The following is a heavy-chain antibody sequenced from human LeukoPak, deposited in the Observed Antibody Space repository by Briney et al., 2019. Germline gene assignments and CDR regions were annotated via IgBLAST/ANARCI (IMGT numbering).Heavy chain of an antibody. J-gene: IGHJ4*02. CDR3: ARDFGSSSAFDY. D-gene: IGHD6-6*01. CDR2: ISYDGSNK. CDR1: GFTFSSYA. Sequence: GRSLRLSCAASGFTFSSYAMHWVRQAPGKGLEWVAVISYDGSNKYYADSVKGRFTISRDNSKNTLYLQMNSLRAEDTAVYYCARDFGSSSAFDYWGQGTLVTVSS. V-gene: IGHV3-30-3*01.